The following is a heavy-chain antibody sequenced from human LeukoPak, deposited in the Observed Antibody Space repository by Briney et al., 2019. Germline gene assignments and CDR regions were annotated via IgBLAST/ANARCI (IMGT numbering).Heavy chain of an antibody. Sequence: ASVKVSCKVSGYTLTELSMHWVRQAPGKGLEWMGGFDPEDGETIYAQKFQGRVTMTEDTSTDTAYMELSSLRSEDTAVYYCATQGRVPAANGYYYYGMDVWGQGTTVTVSS. D-gene: IGHD2-2*01. CDR3: ATQGRVPAANGYYYYGMDV. CDR1: GYTLTELS. CDR2: FDPEDGET. V-gene: IGHV1-24*01. J-gene: IGHJ6*02.